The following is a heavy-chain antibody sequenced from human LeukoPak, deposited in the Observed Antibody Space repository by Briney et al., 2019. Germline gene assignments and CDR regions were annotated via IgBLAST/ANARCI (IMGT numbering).Heavy chain of an antibody. CDR1: GGTFRSYA. D-gene: IGHD2-15*01. CDR2: IIPIFGTA. J-gene: IGHJ4*02. V-gene: IGHV1-69*13. Sequence: SVKVSCXASGGTFRSYAISWVRQAPGQGLEWMGGIIPIFGTANYAQKFQGRVTITADESTSTAYMELSSLRSEDTAVYYCAREAAPGFDYWGQGTLVTVSS. CDR3: AREAAPGFDY.